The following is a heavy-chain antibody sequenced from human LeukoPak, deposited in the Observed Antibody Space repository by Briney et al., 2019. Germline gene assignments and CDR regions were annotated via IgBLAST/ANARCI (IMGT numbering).Heavy chain of an antibody. CDR3: ARDPGIVGATTGEYYYYYYMDV. CDR1: GGSISSYY. V-gene: IGHV4-59*12. Sequence: RASETLPLTCTVSGGSISSYYWTWIRQPPGKGLEWIGYIYYSGNTNQNPSLKSRVTISVDTSKNQFSLKLSSVTAADTAVYYCARDPGIVGATTGEYYYYYYMDVWGKGTTVTVSS. J-gene: IGHJ6*03. CDR2: IYYSGNT. D-gene: IGHD1-26*01.